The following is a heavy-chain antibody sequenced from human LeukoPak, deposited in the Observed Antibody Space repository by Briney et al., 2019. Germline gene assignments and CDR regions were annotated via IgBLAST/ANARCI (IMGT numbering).Heavy chain of an antibody. V-gene: IGHV6-1*01. CDR3: AREGVSRIQLWLTVENKNWFDP. Sequence: SQTLSLTCAISGDSVSSDSAAWNWIRQSPSRGLEWLGRTYYRSKWYNDYAVSVKSRITINPDTSKNQFSLQLNSVTPEDTAVYYCAREGVSRIQLWLTVENKNWFDPWGQGTLVTVSS. CDR1: GDSVSSDSAA. D-gene: IGHD5-18*01. CDR2: TYYRSKWYN. J-gene: IGHJ5*02.